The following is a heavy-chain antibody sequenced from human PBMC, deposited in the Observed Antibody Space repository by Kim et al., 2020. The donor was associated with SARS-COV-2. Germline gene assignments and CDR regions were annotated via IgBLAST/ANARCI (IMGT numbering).Heavy chain of an antibody. CDR3: ARDADLYSSGKDAFDI. V-gene: IGHV3-11*06. Sequence: SVKGRFTISRDDAKNSLYLQMNSLRAEDTAVYYCARDADLYSSGKDAFDIWGQGTMVTVSS. J-gene: IGHJ3*02. D-gene: IGHD6-19*01.